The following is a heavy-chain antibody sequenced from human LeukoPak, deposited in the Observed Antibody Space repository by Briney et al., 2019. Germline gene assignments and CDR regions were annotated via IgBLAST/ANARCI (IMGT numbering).Heavy chain of an antibody. CDR2: ISGSGGST. Sequence: GGSLTLSCVASGCTFSSYAMSWVRQAPGKGLDGVSGISGSGGSTYYADSVKGRFTISRDNSKNTLYLQMNSLRAEDTAVYYCAKVTIAMAGVFDYWGQGTLVTVSS. CDR3: AKVTIAMAGVFDY. D-gene: IGHD6-19*01. CDR1: GCTFSSYA. V-gene: IGHV3-23*01. J-gene: IGHJ4*02.